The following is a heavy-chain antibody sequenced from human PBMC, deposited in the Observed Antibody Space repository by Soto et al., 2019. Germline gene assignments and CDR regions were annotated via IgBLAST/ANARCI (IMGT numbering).Heavy chain of an antibody. CDR2: ISSSSSYI. CDR1: GFTFSSYS. D-gene: IGHD6-13*01. J-gene: IGHJ4*02. Sequence: EVQLVESGGGLVKPGGSLRLSCAASGFTFSSYSMNWVRQAPGKGLEWVSSISSSSSYIYYADSVKGRFTISRDNAKNSLYLQMNSLRAEDTAVYYCARDRSSWYGYFDYWGQGTLVTVSS. CDR3: ARDRSSWYGYFDY. V-gene: IGHV3-21*01.